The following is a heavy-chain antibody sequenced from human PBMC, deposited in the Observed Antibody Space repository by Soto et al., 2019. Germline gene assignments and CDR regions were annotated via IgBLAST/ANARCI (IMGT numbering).Heavy chain of an antibody. V-gene: IGHV1-69*06. Sequence: QVQLEQSGAEVKKPGSSVKVSCKASGGTLSDHGVAWLRQAPGQGLEWMGGTIPVFNTAKYAQKFQGRVTVTADKFTNIPYMKLSSLRSEDTAFYFCARGVYGSGNYYTGPSAFDIWGQGTMVIVSS. D-gene: IGHD3-10*01. CDR2: TIPVFNTA. CDR3: ARGVYGSGNYYTGPSAFDI. J-gene: IGHJ3*02. CDR1: GGTLSDHG.